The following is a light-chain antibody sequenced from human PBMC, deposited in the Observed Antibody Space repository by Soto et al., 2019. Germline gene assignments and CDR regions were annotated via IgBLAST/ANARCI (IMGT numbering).Light chain of an antibody. J-gene: IGKJ1*01. CDR3: QQYSTYLWT. CDR1: QSISSW. Sequence: DIQMTQSPSTLSASVGDRVTITCRASQSISSWLAWYQQKPGKAPKLLIYQASSLKSGVPSRFSGSGSETDFTLTITSLQPDDTATYFCQQYSTYLWTFGQGTKVDIK. V-gene: IGKV1-5*03. CDR2: QAS.